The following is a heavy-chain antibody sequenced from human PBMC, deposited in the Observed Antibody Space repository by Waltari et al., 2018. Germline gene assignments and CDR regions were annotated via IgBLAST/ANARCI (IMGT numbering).Heavy chain of an antibody. D-gene: IGHD6-19*01. CDR2: SSWIRGSI. V-gene: IGHV3-9*01. J-gene: IGHJ4*02. Sequence: EVQLVESGGGLVQPGRSLRLSCAASGFTFDDYAMHWVRQGPGKGWDWVSGSSWIRGSIGYADSVKGRFTISRDNAKNSLYLQMNSLRAEDTALYYCAAVADYFDYWGQGTLVTVSS. CDR1: GFTFDDYA. CDR3: AAVADYFDY.